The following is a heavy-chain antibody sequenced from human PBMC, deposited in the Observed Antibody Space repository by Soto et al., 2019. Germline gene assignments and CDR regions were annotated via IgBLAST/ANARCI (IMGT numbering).Heavy chain of an antibody. CDR1: GGSISSGDYY. J-gene: IGHJ5*02. D-gene: IGHD2-2*01. V-gene: IGHV4-30-4*01. CDR3: ARDLWRVPAARGWQLGGWFDP. Sequence: SETLSLTCTVSGGSISSGDYYWSWIRQPAGKGLEWIGYIYYSGSTYYNPSLKSRVTISVDTSKNQFSLKLSSVTAADTAVYYCARDLWRVPAARGWQLGGWFDPWGQGTLVTVSS. CDR2: IYYSGST.